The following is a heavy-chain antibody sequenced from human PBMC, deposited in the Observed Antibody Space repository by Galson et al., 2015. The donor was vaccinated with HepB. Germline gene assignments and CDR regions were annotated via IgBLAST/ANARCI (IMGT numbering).Heavy chain of an antibody. Sequence: SVKVSCKASGYTSTHYGISWVRQAPGQGLEWMGWISAYNGYTNYEQKFQGRVTMTTDTSTNTAYMALRSLRSDDTAVYYCARVVRGGTSYFDYWGQGTLVTVSS. J-gene: IGHJ4*02. CDR3: ARVVRGGTSYFDY. D-gene: IGHD1-26*01. V-gene: IGHV1-18*01. CDR2: ISAYNGYT. CDR1: GYTSTHYG.